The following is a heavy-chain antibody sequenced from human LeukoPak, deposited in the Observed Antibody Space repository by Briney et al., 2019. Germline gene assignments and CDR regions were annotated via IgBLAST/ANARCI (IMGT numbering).Heavy chain of an antibody. D-gene: IGHD3-22*01. Sequence: SQTLSLTCTVSGGSISSGSYYWSWIRQPAGKGLEWIGRIYSPGTNYNYNPSLKSRVTISIDTSKNQFSLKLTSVTAADTAVYYCARGIGTSYDSSRDAFDIWGQGTMVTVSS. V-gene: IGHV4-61*02. J-gene: IGHJ3*02. CDR1: GGSISSGSYY. CDR2: IYSPGT. CDR3: ARGIGTSYDSSRDAFDI.